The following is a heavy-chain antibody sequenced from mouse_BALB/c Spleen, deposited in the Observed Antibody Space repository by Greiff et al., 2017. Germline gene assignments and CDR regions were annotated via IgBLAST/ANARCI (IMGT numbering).Heavy chain of an antibody. CDR1: GFTFSSYA. CDR3: SRRGVVAPDAMDY. Sequence: DVMLVESGGGLVKPGGSLKLSCAASGFTFSSYAMSWVRQTPEKRLEWVATLSRGGSYTYYPDSVKGRFTISRDNAKNTLYLQMSSLRSEDTAMYDGSRRGVVAPDAMDYWGQGTSVNVSS. D-gene: IGHD1-1*01. V-gene: IGHV5-9-1*01. CDR2: LSRGGSYT. J-gene: IGHJ4*01.